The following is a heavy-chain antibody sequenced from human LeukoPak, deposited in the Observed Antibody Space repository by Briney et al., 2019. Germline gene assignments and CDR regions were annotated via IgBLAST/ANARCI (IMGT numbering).Heavy chain of an antibody. CDR1: GGTFTDYG. CDR3: ASYPSLRYFDWYLDY. D-gene: IGHD3-9*01. Sequence: ASVKVSCKASGGTFTDYGISWVRQAPGQGLEWMGWINAGNGNTKYSQKFQGRVTITRDTSASTAYMELSSLRSEDTAVYYCASYPSLRYFDWYLDYWGQGTLVTVSS. J-gene: IGHJ4*02. CDR2: INAGNGNT. V-gene: IGHV1-3*01.